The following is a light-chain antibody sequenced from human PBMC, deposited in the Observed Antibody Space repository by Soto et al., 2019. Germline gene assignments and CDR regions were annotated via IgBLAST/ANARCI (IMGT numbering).Light chain of an antibody. CDR2: DAS. J-gene: IGKJ4*01. V-gene: IGKV3-11*01. CDR3: QQRTNWPLT. CDR1: QSVSNY. Sequence: ETVLTQSPATLSLSPGERATLPCRASQSVSNYLVWYQQKPGQTPRLLIYDASNRATGIPARFSGSGSGTDFTLTISSLEPEDFAVYYCQQRTNWPLTFGGGTRVEIK.